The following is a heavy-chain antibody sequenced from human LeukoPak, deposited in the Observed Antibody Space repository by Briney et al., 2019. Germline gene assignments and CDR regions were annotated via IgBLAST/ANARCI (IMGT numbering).Heavy chain of an antibody. CDR2: ISYDGSNK. D-gene: IGHD3-22*01. V-gene: IGHV3-30*04. CDR1: GFTFSNYA. J-gene: IGHJ5*02. Sequence: GGSLRLSCAASGFTFSNYAMHWVRQAPGKGLEWVAVISYDGSNKYYADSVKGRFTFSRDNSKNTLYLQMNSLRPEDTAVYYCARPHTHYYDGSGYYYPSWGQGTLVTVSS. CDR3: ARPHTHYYDGSGYYYPS.